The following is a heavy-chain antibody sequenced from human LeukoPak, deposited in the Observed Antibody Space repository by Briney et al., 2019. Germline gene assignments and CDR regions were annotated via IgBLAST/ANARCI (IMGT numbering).Heavy chain of an antibody. Sequence: GGSLRLSCAASGFTFSSYAMSWVRQAPGKGLEWVSAISGSGGSTYYADSVKGRFTISRDNSKNTLYLQMNSLRAEDTAVYYCAKEEGYCSSTSCSHYYYYYMDVWGKGTTVTVSS. CDR3: AKEEGYCSSTSCSHYYYYYMDV. CDR1: GFTFSSYA. J-gene: IGHJ6*03. V-gene: IGHV3-23*01. D-gene: IGHD2-2*01. CDR2: ISGSGGST.